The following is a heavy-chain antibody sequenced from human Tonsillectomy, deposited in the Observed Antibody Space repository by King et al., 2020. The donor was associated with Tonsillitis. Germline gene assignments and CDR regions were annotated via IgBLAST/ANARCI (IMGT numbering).Heavy chain of an antibody. V-gene: IGHV3-23*04. Sequence: VQLVESGGGLVQPGGSLRLSCAASGFTFSSYAMSWVRQAPGKGLEWVSGISSSGSSTYYADSVKGRFTISRDNSKNTLFLQMNSLRAEGTAVYYCAKDLIVGPSPVDYWGQGTLVTVSS. CDR1: GFTFSSYA. J-gene: IGHJ4*02. D-gene: IGHD1-26*01. CDR2: ISSSGSST. CDR3: AKDLIVGPSPVDY.